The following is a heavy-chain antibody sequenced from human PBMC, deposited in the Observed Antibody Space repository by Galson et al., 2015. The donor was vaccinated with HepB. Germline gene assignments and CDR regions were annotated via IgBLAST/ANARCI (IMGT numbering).Heavy chain of an antibody. Sequence: SETLSLTCAVSGYSISSGYYWGWIRQPPGKGLEWIGSMYHSGTTYYHPSLKSRVTVSVDMSKNQFSLKLTSVTAADTAMYYCARGVRVYFHRWGQGTLVTVSS. V-gene: IGHV4-38-2*01. CDR1: GYSISSGYY. J-gene: IGHJ1*01. D-gene: IGHD2-2*01. CDR2: MYHSGTT. CDR3: ARGVRVYFHR.